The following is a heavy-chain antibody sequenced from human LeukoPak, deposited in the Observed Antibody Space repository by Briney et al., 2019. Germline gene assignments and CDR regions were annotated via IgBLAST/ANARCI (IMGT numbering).Heavy chain of an antibody. D-gene: IGHD5-12*01. Sequence: PSETLSLTCTVSGRSIGSYYWSWVRQPPGKGLEWIGHISYSGSNNYIPSLNSRVTISVDTSKNQFSPKLSTVTAADPAVYYLARGGSGYDLNWFDPLRQGTLVTVSS. V-gene: IGHV4-59*01. CDR1: GRSIGSYY. J-gene: IGHJ5*02. CDR2: ISYSGSN. CDR3: ARGGSGYDLNWFDP.